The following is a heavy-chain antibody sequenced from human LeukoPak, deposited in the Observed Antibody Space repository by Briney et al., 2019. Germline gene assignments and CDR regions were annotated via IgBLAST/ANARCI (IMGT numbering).Heavy chain of an antibody. CDR2: IYPGDSDT. CDR3: ARHVSNLAVRGFFMGQQNWFDP. J-gene: IGHJ5*02. V-gene: IGHV5-51*01. Sequence: GESLKISCKGSGYSFTSYWIGWVRQMPGKGLEWMGIIYPGDSDTRYSPSFQGQVTISADKSISTAYLQWSSLKASDTAMYYCARHVSNLAVRGFFMGQQNWFDPWGQGTLVTVSS. D-gene: IGHD3-10*01. CDR1: GYSFTSYW.